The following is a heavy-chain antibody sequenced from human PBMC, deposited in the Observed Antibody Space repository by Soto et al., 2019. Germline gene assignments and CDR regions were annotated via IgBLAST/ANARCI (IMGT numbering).Heavy chain of an antibody. J-gene: IGHJ4*02. CDR3: ARVSPPRMTTVTIDY. CDR1: GGSFSGYY. V-gene: IGHV4-34*01. CDR2: INHSGST. Sequence: SETLSLTCAVYGGSFSGYYWSWIRQPPGKGLEWIGEINHSGSTNYNPSLKSRVTISVDTSKNQFSLKLSSVTAADTAVYYCARVSPPRMTTVTIDYWGQGTLVTVSS. D-gene: IGHD4-17*01.